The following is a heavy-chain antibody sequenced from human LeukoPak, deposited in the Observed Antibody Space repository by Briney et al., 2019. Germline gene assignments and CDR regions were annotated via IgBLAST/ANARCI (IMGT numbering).Heavy chain of an antibody. V-gene: IGHV1-18*01. Sequence: ASVKVSCKASDYTFTSYGISWVRQAPGQGLEWMGWISAYNGNTNYAQKLQGRVTMTTDTSTSTAYMELRSLRSDDTAVYYCARDYYGSGSYYNNWFDPWGQGTLVTVSS. CDR1: DYTFTSYG. CDR3: ARDYYGSGSYYNNWFDP. D-gene: IGHD3-10*01. J-gene: IGHJ5*02. CDR2: ISAYNGNT.